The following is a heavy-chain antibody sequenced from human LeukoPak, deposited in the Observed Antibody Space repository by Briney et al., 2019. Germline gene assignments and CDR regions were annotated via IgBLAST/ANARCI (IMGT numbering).Heavy chain of an antibody. D-gene: IGHD1-26*01. J-gene: IGHJ4*02. CDR2: IIPIFGTA. CDR3: ARGRSYEPFDY. CDR1: GGTFSSYA. Sequence: ASVKVSCKASGGTFSSYAISWVRQAPGQGLEWMGGIIPIFGTANYAQKFQGRVTITADESTSTAYMELSSLRSEDTAMYYCARGRSYEPFDYWGQGTLVTVSS. V-gene: IGHV1-69*13.